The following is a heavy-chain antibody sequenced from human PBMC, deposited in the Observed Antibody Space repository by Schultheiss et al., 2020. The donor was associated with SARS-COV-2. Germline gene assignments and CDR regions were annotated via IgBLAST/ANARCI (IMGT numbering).Heavy chain of an antibody. V-gene: IGHV4-4*02. CDR3: ARTYYYDSSGYYYQYYFDY. D-gene: IGHD3-22*01. CDR2: IYHSGST. Sequence: SETLSLTCAVSGGSISSSNWWSWVRQPPGKGLEWIGEIYHSGSTNYNPSLKSRVSMSLDTSKNQFSLKLSSVTAADTAVYYCARTYYYDSSGYYYQYYFDYWGQGTLVTVSS. CDR1: GGSISSSNW. J-gene: IGHJ4*02.